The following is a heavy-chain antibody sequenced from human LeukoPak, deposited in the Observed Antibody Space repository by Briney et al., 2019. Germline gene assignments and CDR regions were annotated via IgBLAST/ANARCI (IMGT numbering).Heavy chain of an antibody. CDR1: GFTFSSYA. Sequence: PGGSLRLSCAASGFTFSSYAMSWVRQAPGKGLEWVSFISSSSSTIYYADSVTGRFTVSRDNAKNSLFLQMNSLRDEDTAVYYCARVFSGTYSYYFDYWGQGTLVTVSS. J-gene: IGHJ4*02. V-gene: IGHV3-48*02. CDR3: ARVFSGTYSYYFDY. D-gene: IGHD1-26*01. CDR2: ISSSSSTI.